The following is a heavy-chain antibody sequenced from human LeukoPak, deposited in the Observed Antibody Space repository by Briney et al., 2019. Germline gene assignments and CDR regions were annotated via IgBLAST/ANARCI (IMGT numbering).Heavy chain of an antibody. CDR3: ARAGRTMIVVVSSAFDI. Sequence: GGSLRLSCAASGFTFSRYSMNWVREAPGKGLEWVSSISSSSSYIYYADSVKGRFAISRDNAKNSLYLQMNSLRAEDTAVYYCARAGRTMIVVVSSAFDIWGQGTMVAVSS. J-gene: IGHJ3*02. D-gene: IGHD3-22*01. CDR1: GFTFSRYS. V-gene: IGHV3-21*01. CDR2: ISSSSSYI.